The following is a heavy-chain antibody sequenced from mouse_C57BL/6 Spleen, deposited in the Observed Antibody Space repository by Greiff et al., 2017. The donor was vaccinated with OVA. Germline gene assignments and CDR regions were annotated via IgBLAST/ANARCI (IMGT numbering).Heavy chain of an antibody. CDR2: INPNNGGT. CDR3: AIGSSYWYCDV. J-gene: IGHJ1*03. V-gene: IGHV1-26*01. D-gene: IGHD1-1*01. Sequence: EVQLQQSGPELVKPGASVKISCKASGYTFTDYYMNWVKQSHGKSLEWIGDINPNNGGTSYNQKFKGKATLTVDKSSSTAYMQIRSLTSEDSAVYYGAIGSSYWYCDVWGTGTTVTVSS. CDR1: GYTFTDYY.